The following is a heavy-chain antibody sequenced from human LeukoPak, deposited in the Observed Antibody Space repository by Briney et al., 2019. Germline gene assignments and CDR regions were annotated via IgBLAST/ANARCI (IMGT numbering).Heavy chain of an antibody. CDR1: GFTFSAFW. J-gene: IGHJ4*02. Sequence: GGSLRLSCAASGFTFSAFWMTWVRQAPGKGLEWVANIKPDGSEKSYVDSVKGRFTISRDNAKNSLYLEMNSLRAEDTALYYCTTNTGDDWSQGTLVTVSS. CDR3: TTNTGDD. V-gene: IGHV3-7*01. D-gene: IGHD2-8*02. CDR2: IKPDGSEK.